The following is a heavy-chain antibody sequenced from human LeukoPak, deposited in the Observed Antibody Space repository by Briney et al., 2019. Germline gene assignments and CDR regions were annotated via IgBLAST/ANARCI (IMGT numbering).Heavy chain of an antibody. J-gene: IGHJ5*02. V-gene: IGHV1-69*04. Sequence: ASVKVSCKASGGTFSSYAISWVRQAPGQGLEWMGRIIPILGIANYAQKFQGRVTITADKSTSTAYMELSSLRSEDTAVYYCARDKGGKVVVVPAAAEAFDPWGQGTLVTVSS. D-gene: IGHD2-2*01. CDR1: GGTFSSYA. CDR2: IIPILGIA. CDR3: ARDKGGKVVVVPAAAEAFDP.